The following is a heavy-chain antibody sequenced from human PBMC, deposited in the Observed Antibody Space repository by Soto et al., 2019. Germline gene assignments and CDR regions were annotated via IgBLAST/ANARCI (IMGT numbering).Heavy chain of an antibody. J-gene: IGHJ4*02. CDR1: GITFGGRA. CDR2: ITDTGGDT. D-gene: IGHD3-10*01. V-gene: IGHV3-23*01. CDR3: ARGSTDPYSGSRIFDF. Sequence: EVQLLESGGDLVQPGGSLRLSCVASGITFGGRAMSLVRQAPGEGLEWVSTITDTGGDTKYADSVRGRFTISRDNSKNQRHLQMNRLRVEDSALYDCARGSTDPYSGSRIFDFGGRGPLDPVSS.